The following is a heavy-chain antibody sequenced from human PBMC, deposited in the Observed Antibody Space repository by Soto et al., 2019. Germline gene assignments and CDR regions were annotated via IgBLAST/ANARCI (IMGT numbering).Heavy chain of an antibody. V-gene: IGHV3-21*01. D-gene: IGHD2-8*01. CDR3: ARGSKMGPFERYYYYYMDV. J-gene: IGHJ6*03. CDR1: GFTFSSYS. CDR2: ISSSSSYI. Sequence: GGSLRLSCAASGFTFSSYSMNWVRQAPGKGLEWVSSISSSSSYIYYADSVKGRFTISRDNAKNSLYLQMNSLRAEDTAVYYCARGSKMGPFERYYYYYMDVWGKGTTVTVSS.